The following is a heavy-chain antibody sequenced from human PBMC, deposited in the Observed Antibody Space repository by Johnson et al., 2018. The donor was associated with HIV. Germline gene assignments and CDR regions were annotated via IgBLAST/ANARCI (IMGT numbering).Heavy chain of an antibody. CDR3: AKDLGYSSSSRAFDI. CDR1: GFTFSNAW. Sequence: VQLVESGGGLVKPGGSLRLSCAASGFTFSNAWMSWVRQAPGKGLEWVSAISGSGGSTYYADSVKGRFTISRDNSKNTLYLQMNSLRAEDTAVYYCAKDLGYSSSSRAFDIWGQGTMVTVSS. V-gene: IGHV3-23*04. J-gene: IGHJ3*02. CDR2: ISGSGGST. D-gene: IGHD6-6*01.